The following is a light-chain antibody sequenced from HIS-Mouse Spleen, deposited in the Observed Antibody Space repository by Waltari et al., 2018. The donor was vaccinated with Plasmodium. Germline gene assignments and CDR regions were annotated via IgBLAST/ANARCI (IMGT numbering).Light chain of an antibody. Sequence: SYELTQPPSVSVSPGQTARITCSGDALPKQYAYWYQQTSGQAPVLVIDEDSKRPSGIPERFSGSSSGTMATLTIRGAQVEDEADYYCYSTDSSGNHRVFGGGTKLTVL. V-gene: IGLV3-10*01. J-gene: IGLJ3*02. CDR2: EDS. CDR1: ALPKQY. CDR3: YSTDSSGNHRV.